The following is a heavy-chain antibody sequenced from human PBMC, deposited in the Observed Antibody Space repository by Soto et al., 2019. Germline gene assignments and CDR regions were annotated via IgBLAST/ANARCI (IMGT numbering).Heavy chain of an antibody. J-gene: IGHJ4*02. V-gene: IGHV4-39*01. CDR3: ARLGGYVSVGYYYLWDS. CDR1: DGSMNSDSSY. D-gene: IGHD3-22*01. Sequence: SETLSLTCRVSDGSMNSDSSYWGWIRQPPGKGLEWIGVINHSGSTYHNLSLKGRVTMSVDASRNQFSLKLTSMTAAGTAVYYCARLGGYVSVGYYYLWDSWGQGTLVTVSS. CDR2: INHSGST.